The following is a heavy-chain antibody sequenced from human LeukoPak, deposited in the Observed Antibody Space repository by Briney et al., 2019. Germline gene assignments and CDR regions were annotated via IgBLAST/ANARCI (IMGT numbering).Heavy chain of an antibody. CDR2: ISYDERHQ. D-gene: IGHD2-15*01. CDR1: GFIFSDYA. Sequence: PGGSLRLSCAASGFIFSDYAIHWVRHAPGQGLQWVASISYDERHQFYADSVKGRFTLSRDNSKNTLYLHIHSLRTEDTAVYYCATVRDRGYYFNYWGQGARVTVSS. V-gene: IGHV3-30*02. CDR3: ATVRDRGYYFNY. J-gene: IGHJ4*02.